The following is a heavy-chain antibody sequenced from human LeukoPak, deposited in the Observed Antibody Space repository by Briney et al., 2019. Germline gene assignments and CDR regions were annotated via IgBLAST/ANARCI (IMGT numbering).Heavy chain of an antibody. D-gene: IGHD6-6*01. CDR3: ARRGGSSSRRSPIDY. CDR2: IKQDGSQR. J-gene: IGHJ4*02. V-gene: IGHV3-7*01. Sequence: GGALRLSCTASGFIFSDYWMTWVRQAAGKGPEWVANIKQDGSQRYYVDSVRGRFTISRDNDKNSLFLQMNGLRAEDSAVYYCARRGGSSSRRSPIDYWGQGTLITVSS. CDR1: GFIFSDYW.